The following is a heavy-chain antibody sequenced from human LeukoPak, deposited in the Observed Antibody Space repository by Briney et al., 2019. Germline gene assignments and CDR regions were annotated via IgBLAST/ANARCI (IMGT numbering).Heavy chain of an antibody. CDR1: GVSITSYH. Sequence: SETLSLTRTVTGVSITSYHWSWIRQPPGKGLEWIGYVSYSGSANYNPSLKSRATILLDTSNNQFSLRLTSVTPADTAVYYCARGQLGSGMDDPWGQGTLVTVSS. V-gene: IGHV4-59*01. CDR2: VSYSGSA. D-gene: IGHD3-10*01. CDR3: ARGQLGSGMDDP. J-gene: IGHJ5*02.